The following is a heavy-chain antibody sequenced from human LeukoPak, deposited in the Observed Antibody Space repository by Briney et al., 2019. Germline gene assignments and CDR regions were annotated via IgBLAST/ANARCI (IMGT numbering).Heavy chain of an antibody. CDR3: ARDGPRSGYDLGHFDN. CDR1: GGSISNYF. Sequence: PSETLSLTCTVSGGSISNYFWSWVRKPAGKGLEWIGRIYSTGRSDYNPSLKSRITMSVDTSKNQFSLKLSSVTAADTAVYYCARDGPRSGYDLGHFDNLGQGTLVTASS. D-gene: IGHD5-12*01. CDR2: IYSTGRS. J-gene: IGHJ4*02. V-gene: IGHV4-4*07.